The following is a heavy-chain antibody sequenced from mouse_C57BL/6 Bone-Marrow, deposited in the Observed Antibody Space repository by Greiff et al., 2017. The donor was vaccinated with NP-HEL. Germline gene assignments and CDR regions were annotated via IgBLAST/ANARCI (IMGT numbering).Heavy chain of an antibody. Sequence: EVKLVESGGGLVKPGGSLKLSCAASGFTFSSYAMSWVRQTPEKRLEWVATLSDGGSYTYYPDNVKGRFTISRDNAKNNLYLQMSHLKSEDTAMYYCARAPYAFSWFAYWGQGTLVTVSA. CDR3: ARAPYAFSWFAY. CDR1: GFTFSSYA. D-gene: IGHD6-5*01. J-gene: IGHJ3*01. V-gene: IGHV5-4*03. CDR2: LSDGGSYT.